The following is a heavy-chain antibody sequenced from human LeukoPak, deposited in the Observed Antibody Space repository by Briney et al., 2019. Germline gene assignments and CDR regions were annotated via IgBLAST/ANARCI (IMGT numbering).Heavy chain of an antibody. CDR3: ARDRGDAFDI. D-gene: IGHD3-10*01. CDR2: VYYNGST. J-gene: IGHJ3*02. CDR1: GGSISSYY. V-gene: IGHV4-59*01. Sequence: SETLSLTCTVSGGSISSYYWSWIRQPPGKGLEWIGYVYYNGSTNYNPSLKSRVTISVDTSKNQFSLRLSSVTAADTAVYYCARDRGDAFDIWGQGTMVTVSS.